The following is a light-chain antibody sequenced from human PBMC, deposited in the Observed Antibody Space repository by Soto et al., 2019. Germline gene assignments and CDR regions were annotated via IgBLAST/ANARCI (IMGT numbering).Light chain of an antibody. V-gene: IGLV2-8*01. Sequence: SVLTQPPSPARAPGPSVTISCTGTNSVVGGYNYVSWYQQHPGKAPKLMIYEVSKRPSGVPDRFSGSKSGNTASLTVSGLQAEDEADYYCSSYAGSTPYVFGTGTKVTVL. CDR3: SSYAGSTPYV. CDR2: EVS. CDR1: NSVVGGYNY. J-gene: IGLJ1*01.